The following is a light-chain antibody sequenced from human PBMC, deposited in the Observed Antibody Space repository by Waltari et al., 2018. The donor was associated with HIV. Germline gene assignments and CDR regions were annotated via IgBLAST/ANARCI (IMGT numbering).Light chain of an antibody. V-gene: IGLV2-14*01. CDR3: SSYTSSSTLV. CDR2: EVS. Sequence: QSALTQPASVSGSPGKSIPISCTGTSSDLGGSNYVSWFQQHPGKAPQLMIYEVSNRPSGVSNRFSGSKSGNTASLTISGLQAEDEADYYCSSYTSSSTLVFGTGTKVTVL. CDR1: SSDLGGSNY. J-gene: IGLJ1*01.